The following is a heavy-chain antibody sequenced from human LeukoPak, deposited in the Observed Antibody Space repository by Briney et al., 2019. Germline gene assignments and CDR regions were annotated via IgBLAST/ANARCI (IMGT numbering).Heavy chain of an antibody. V-gene: IGHV4-34*01. CDR3: ARSLDYGDYGDY. D-gene: IGHD4-17*01. Sequence: SETLSLTCTVPGGSISSYYWNWIRQPPGKGLEWIGEINHSGSTNYNPSLKSRVTISVDTSKNQFSLKLSSVTAADTAVYYCARSLDYGDYGDYWGQGTLVTVSS. CDR1: GGSISSYY. CDR2: INHSGST. J-gene: IGHJ4*02.